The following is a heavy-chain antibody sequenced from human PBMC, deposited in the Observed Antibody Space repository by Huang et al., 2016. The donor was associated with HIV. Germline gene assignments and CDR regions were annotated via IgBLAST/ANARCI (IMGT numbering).Heavy chain of an antibody. Sequence: QVQLVQSGAEVKKPGSSVKLSCQSSGGGSSSYAISWVRQARGQGLEWRGGIIPSFGTTDYAPRFQGRVTITADESTNTAYIELSSLEYDDTALYYCARSGPRWGLATIWTLVYWGQGTLVTVSS. D-gene: IGHD5-12*01. CDR2: IIPSFGTT. CDR1: GGGSSSYA. CDR3: ARSGPRWGLATIWTLVY. J-gene: IGHJ4*02. V-gene: IGHV1-69*13.